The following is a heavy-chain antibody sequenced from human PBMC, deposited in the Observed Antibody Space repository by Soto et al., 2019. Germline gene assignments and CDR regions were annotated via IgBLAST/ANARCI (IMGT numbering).Heavy chain of an antibody. CDR3: ARGEDIVVVPADYRFDP. D-gene: IGHD2-2*01. J-gene: IGHJ5*02. V-gene: IGHV4-34*01. CDR2: INHSGST. CDR1: GAYVSGYD. Sequence: PSETLSLTCADYGAYVSGYDWSWLCQPPGKGLEWIGEINHSGSTNYNPSLKSRVTISVDTSKNQFSLKLSSVTAADTAVYYCARGEDIVVVPADYRFDPWGQGTLVT.